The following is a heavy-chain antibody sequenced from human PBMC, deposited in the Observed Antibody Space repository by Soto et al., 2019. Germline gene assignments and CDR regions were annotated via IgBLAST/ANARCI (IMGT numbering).Heavy chain of an antibody. Sequence: ASVKVPCKASGGAFSSYAISWVRQAPGQGLEWMGGIIPIFGTANYAQKFQGRVTITADESTSTAYMELSSLRSEDTALYYCARRDTSGFLRYFDNWGQGTQVTVSS. V-gene: IGHV1-69*13. J-gene: IGHJ4*02. CDR1: GGAFSSYA. CDR2: IIPIFGTA. D-gene: IGHD3-3*01. CDR3: ARRDTSGFLRYFDN.